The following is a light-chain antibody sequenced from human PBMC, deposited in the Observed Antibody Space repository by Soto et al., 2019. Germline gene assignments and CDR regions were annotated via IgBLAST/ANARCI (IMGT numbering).Light chain of an antibody. CDR3: SSYTSGRAYV. J-gene: IGLJ1*01. V-gene: IGLV2-14*01. Sequence: QSALTQPASVSGSPGQSITSSCTGTSSDVGGYNYVSWYQQQSGKAPKLMIHEVSNRPSGVSNRFSGSKSGNTASLTISGLQAEDEADYYCSSYTSGRAYVFGIGTKVTVL. CDR2: EVS. CDR1: SSDVGGYNY.